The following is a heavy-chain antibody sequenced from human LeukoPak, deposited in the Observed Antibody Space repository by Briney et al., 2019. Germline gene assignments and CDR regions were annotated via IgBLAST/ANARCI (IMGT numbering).Heavy chain of an antibody. CDR3: ARDRAYGSIDY. V-gene: IGHV4-31*03. D-gene: IGHD3-10*01. CDR2: IYYSGST. CDR1: GGSISSGGYY. Sequence: SETLSLTCNVSGGSISSGGYYWSWIRQHPEKGLEWIGYIYYSGSTYYNPSLKSRITISVDTSKNQFSLKLSSVTAADTAMYYCARDRAYGSIDYWGQGTLVTVSS. J-gene: IGHJ4*02.